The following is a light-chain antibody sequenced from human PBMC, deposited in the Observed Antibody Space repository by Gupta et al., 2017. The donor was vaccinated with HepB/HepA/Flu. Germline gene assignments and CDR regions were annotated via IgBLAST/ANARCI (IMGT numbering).Light chain of an antibody. CDR1: QSISSD. J-gene: IGKJ4*01. V-gene: IGKV3-11*01. Sequence: EIVLTQSPVTLSLSPGERATLSCRASQSISSDLVWYQQKPGQAPRLLIYDAFNRATGIPDRFSGSGSGTDFTLTISSLEPEDFALYYCQQRSTWPLTFGGGTKVEIK. CDR3: QQRSTWPLT. CDR2: DAF.